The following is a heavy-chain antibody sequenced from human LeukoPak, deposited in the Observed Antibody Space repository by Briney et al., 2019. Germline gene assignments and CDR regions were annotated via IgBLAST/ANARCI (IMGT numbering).Heavy chain of an antibody. V-gene: IGHV3-7*01. Sequence: PGGXXRLSCAASGFTFSSYWMSWVRQAPGKGLEWVADIKQDGSEKYYVDSVKGGFTISRDNAKNSLYLQMNSLRAEDTAVYYCARGHDFWSGYYNWFDPWGQGTLVTVSS. J-gene: IGHJ5*02. D-gene: IGHD3-3*01. CDR3: ARGHDFWSGYYNWFDP. CDR1: GFTFSSYW. CDR2: IKQDGSEK.